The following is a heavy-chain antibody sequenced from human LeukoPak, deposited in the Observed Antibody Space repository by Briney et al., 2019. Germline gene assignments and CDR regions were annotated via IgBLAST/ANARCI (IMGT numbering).Heavy chain of an antibody. CDR3: ARDSPGYGAYDFD. CDR1: GFTFSRYW. Sequence: GGSLRLSCAASGFTFSRYWMSWVRQAPGKGLEWMANIKEDGSAKYYVDSVEGRFTISRDNAKNSLYLQMNSLSAEDTAVYYCARDSPGYGAYDFDWGQGTLVTVSS. D-gene: IGHD5-12*01. CDR2: IKEDGSAK. V-gene: IGHV3-7*01. J-gene: IGHJ4*02.